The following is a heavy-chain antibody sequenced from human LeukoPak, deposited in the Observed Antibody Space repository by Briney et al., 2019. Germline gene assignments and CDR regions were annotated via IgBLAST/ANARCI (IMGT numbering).Heavy chain of an antibody. CDR1: GFSFSPVA. J-gene: IGHJ4*02. D-gene: IGHD6-19*01. V-gene: IGHV3-23*01. Sequence: GGSLTLSCAASGFSFSPVALSWFRQAPGKGLEWVSAISVVSRTYYAGSVKGRFAISRDNSENTLFLHMNSLRTEDTAIYFCAKEVPGPGWYTVDYWGQGTLVTVSS. CDR2: ISVVSRT. CDR3: AKEVPGPGWYTVDY.